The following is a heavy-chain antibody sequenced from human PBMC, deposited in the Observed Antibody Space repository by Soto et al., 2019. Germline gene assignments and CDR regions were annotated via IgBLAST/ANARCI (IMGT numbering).Heavy chain of an antibody. J-gene: IGHJ4*02. V-gene: IGHV4-34*01. CDR2: INHSGST. Sequence: QVQLQQWGAGLLKPSETLSLTCAVYGGSFSAYYWNWIRQPPGKGLEWIGEINHSGSTNYNPSLKSRVTTSVDTSKNQFSLNLSSVTAADTAVYYCARGYGNGSRGKNDYGGQGTLVTVSS. D-gene: IGHD3-10*01. CDR1: GGSFSAYY. CDR3: ARGYGNGSRGKNDY.